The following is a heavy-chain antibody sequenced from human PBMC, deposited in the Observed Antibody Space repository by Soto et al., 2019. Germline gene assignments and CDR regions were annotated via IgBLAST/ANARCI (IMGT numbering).Heavy chain of an antibody. V-gene: IGHV1-18*01. J-gene: IGHJ4*02. CDR1: GYTFASYA. CDR3: ARDPPPPDY. CDR2: ISAYNGNT. Sequence: GASVKVSCKASGYTFASYAISWMRQAPGQGFEWMGWISAYNGNTNYAQKLHGRVTMTTDTSTSTAYMELRSLRSDDTAVYYCARDPPPPDYWGQGTLVTVSS.